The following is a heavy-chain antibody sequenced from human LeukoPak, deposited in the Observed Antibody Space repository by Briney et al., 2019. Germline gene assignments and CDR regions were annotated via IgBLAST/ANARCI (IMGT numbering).Heavy chain of an antibody. CDR3: ARGGYSYEVVFGYFQH. CDR2: IYYSGST. V-gene: IGHV4-59*01. CDR1: GGSISSYD. Sequence: PSETLSLTCTVSGGSISSYDWSWIRQPPGKGLEWIGYIYYSGSTNYNPSLKSRVTISVDTSKNQFSLKLSSVTAADTAVYYCARGGYSYEVVFGYFQHWGQGTLVTVSS. J-gene: IGHJ1*01. D-gene: IGHD5-18*01.